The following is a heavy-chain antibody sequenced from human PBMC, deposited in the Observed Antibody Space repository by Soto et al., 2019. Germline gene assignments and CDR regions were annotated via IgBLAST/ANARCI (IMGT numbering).Heavy chain of an antibody. J-gene: IGHJ4*02. D-gene: IGHD6-13*01. CDR3: ARDLGAADPYYFHY. CDR1: GFTFSSYS. Sequence: PGGSLRLSCAASGFTFSSYSMNWVRQAPGKGLEWVSSISSSSSYIYYADSVKGRFTISRDNAKNSLYLQMNSLRAEDTAVYYCARDLGAADPYYFHYWGKGTLVTVSS. V-gene: IGHV3-21*01. CDR2: ISSSSSYI.